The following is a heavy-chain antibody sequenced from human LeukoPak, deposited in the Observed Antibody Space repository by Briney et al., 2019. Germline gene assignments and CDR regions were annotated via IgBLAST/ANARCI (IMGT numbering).Heavy chain of an antibody. CDR1: GYTFTNYY. CDR2: INPSGGSA. Sequence: ASLKDSCKASGYTFTNYYIHWVRPAPGQGLEWMGIINPSGGSASYAQKFQGRVTMTGDASTSTVYMELSSLRSEDTAVYYCASEINDYGDPGYFDYWGQGTLVTVSS. D-gene: IGHD4-17*01. CDR3: ASEINDYGDPGYFDY. J-gene: IGHJ4*02. V-gene: IGHV1-46*01.